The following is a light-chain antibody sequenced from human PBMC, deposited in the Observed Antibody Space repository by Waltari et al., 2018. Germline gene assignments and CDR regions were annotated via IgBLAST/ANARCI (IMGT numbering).Light chain of an antibody. J-gene: IGKJ1*01. CDR1: ESLVHRDGTTY. CDR3: MQGTHWPRT. V-gene: IGKV2-30*02. CDR2: KVC. Sequence: DVVMTQSPVSLSVTLGQSASISCRSSESLVHRDGTTYLNWFHQRPGQSPRRLIYKVCGRYSGVPDRFSGSGSGTEFTLKISGVEAEDVGLYFCMQGTHWPRTFGQGTKVEIK.